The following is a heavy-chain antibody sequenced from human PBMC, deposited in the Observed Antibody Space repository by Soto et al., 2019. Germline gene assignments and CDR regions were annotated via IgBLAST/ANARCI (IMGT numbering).Heavy chain of an antibody. CDR3: ARQAVPYYYYGMDV. CDR1: GYSFTSYW. Sequence: AGESLKISCKGSGYSFTSYWISWVRQMPGKGVEWMGRIDPSDCYTNYSPSLQGHVTISADKSISTAYLQWSSLQASDTAMYYGARQAVPYYYYGMDVWGHGTTVTVSS. CDR2: IDPSDCYT. D-gene: IGHD2-2*01. V-gene: IGHV5-10-1*01. J-gene: IGHJ6*02.